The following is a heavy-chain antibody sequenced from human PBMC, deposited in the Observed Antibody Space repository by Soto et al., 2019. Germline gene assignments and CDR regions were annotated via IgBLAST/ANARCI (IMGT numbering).Heavy chain of an antibody. Sequence: ASVKVSCKASGYTFTSYGISWVRQAPGQGLEWMGWISAYNGNTNYAQKLQGRVTMTTDTSTSTAYMELRSLRSDDTAVYYCASDLLVLAPRPWYMDVSGKGPTGTVSS. CDR2: ISAYNGNT. V-gene: IGHV1-18*01. J-gene: IGHJ6*03. CDR3: ASDLLVLAPRPWYMDV. CDR1: GYTFTSYG. D-gene: IGHD6-6*01.